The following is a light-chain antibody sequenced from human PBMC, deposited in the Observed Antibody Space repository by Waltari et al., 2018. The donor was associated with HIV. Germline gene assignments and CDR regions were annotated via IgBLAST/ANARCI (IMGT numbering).Light chain of an antibody. CDR2: DVN. CDR3: SSYTGSDTLLGV. V-gene: IGLV2-14*01. J-gene: IGLJ1*01. Sequence: QSALTQPASVSGSPGQSISISCTGTSSDVGAYNYVSWYQQHPGQAPKLILYDVNYRPSGISSRFSGSKSGNTASLTISGLQAEDEADYYCSSYTGSDTLLGVFGTGTKVTVL. CDR1: SSDVGAYNY.